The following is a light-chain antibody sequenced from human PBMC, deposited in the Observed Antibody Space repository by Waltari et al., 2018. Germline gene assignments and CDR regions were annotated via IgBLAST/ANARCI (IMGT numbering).Light chain of an antibody. CDR3: QQYGSSPWT. V-gene: IGKV3-20*01. CDR2: GAS. CDR1: LSVSSSY. J-gene: IGKJ1*01. Sequence: DIVFTQSPGTLPLYPGERATLSCRGSLSVSSSYLAWYQQKPGQAPRVLIHGASNRATGIPDRFSGSGSGTDFTLTISRLEPEDFAVYYCQQYGSSPWTFGQGTKVEIK.